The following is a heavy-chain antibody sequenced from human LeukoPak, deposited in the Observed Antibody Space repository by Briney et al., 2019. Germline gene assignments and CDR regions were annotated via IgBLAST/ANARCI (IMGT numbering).Heavy chain of an antibody. Sequence: ASVKVSCKASGYSFNSYYIHWVRQAPGQGFEWMGTINPSGHRTIYAQNFQGRVTMTTDTSTRIVDMELSGLKSEDTAVYYCARDLGDYGGNSGFFDFWGQGILVTVSS. CDR3: ARDLGDYGGNSGFFDF. V-gene: IGHV1-46*02. J-gene: IGHJ4*02. CDR1: GYSFNSYY. D-gene: IGHD4-23*01. CDR2: INPSGHRT.